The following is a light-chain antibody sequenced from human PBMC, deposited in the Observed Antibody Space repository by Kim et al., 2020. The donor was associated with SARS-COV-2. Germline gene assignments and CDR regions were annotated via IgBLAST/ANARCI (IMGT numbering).Light chain of an antibody. J-gene: IGLJ3*02. V-gene: IGLV3-21*04. Sequence: AQGKTARITCGGNNIGSKSVHWYQQKPGQAPVPVIYYDSDRPSGIPERFSGSNSGNTATLTISRVEAGDEADYYCQVWDSSSDHPVFGGGTQLTVL. CDR1: NIGSKS. CDR3: QVWDSSSDHPV. CDR2: YDS.